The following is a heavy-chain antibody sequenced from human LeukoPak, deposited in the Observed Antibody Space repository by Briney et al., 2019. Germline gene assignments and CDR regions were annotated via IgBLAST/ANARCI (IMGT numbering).Heavy chain of an antibody. CDR1: GGSISSGGYY. Sequence: PSQTLSLTCTVSGGSISSGGYYWSWIRQHPGKGLEWIGYIYYSGSTYYNPSLKSRVTISVDTSKNQFSLKLSSVTAADRAVYYCASSSLVAAVANAYFDYWGQGTLVTVSS. CDR2: IYYSGST. J-gene: IGHJ4*02. D-gene: IGHD6-13*01. V-gene: IGHV4-31*03. CDR3: ASSSLVAAVANAYFDY.